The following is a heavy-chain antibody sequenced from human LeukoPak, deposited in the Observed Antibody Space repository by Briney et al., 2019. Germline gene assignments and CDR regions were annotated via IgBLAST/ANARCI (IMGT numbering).Heavy chain of an antibody. CDR1: GYTFTGYY. J-gene: IGHJ4*02. CDR2: INPNSGGT. Sequence: GASVKVSCKASGYTFTGYYMHWVRQAPGQGLEWMGWINPNSGGTNYAQKFQGRVTMTRDTSISTAYMELSRLRSDDTAVYYCARAPTYYDILTGYYTDQFDYWGQGTLVTVSS. D-gene: IGHD3-9*01. V-gene: IGHV1-2*02. CDR3: ARAPTYYDILTGYYTDQFDY.